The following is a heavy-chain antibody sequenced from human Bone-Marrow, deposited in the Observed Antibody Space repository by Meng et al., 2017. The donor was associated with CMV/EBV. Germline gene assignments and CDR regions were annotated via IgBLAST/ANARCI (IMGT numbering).Heavy chain of an antibody. V-gene: IGHV4-34*01. CDR1: GGSFSGYY. Sequence: GSLRLSCAVYGGSFSGYYWSWIRQPPGKGLEWIGEINHSGSTNYNPSLKSRVTISVDTSKNQFSLKLSSVTAADTAVYYCARGVRVYCSSTSCSYYYYGMDVWGQGTMVNVSS. J-gene: IGHJ6*02. CDR2: INHSGST. CDR3: ARGVRVYCSSTSCSYYYYGMDV. D-gene: IGHD2-2*01.